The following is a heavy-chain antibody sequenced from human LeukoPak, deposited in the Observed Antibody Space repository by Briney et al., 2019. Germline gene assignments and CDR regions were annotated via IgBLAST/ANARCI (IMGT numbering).Heavy chain of an antibody. CDR1: GYTFTGYY. CDR3: AGRLGYCSSRNCPSP. Sequence: GASVKVSCKASGYTFTGYYMHWVRQAPGQGLEWMGRINPNSGGTDYAQKFQGRVTMTRDTSISTAYMELSRLRSDDTAVYYCAGRLGYCSSRNCPSPWGQGTMVTVSS. J-gene: IGHJ3*01. V-gene: IGHV1-2*06. CDR2: INPNSGGT. D-gene: IGHD2-2*01.